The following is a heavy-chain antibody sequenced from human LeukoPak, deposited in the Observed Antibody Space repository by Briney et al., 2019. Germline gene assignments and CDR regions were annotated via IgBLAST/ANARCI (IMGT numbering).Heavy chain of an antibody. D-gene: IGHD3-16*01. Sequence: GGSLRLSCTASGFTFGDYAMSWVRQAPGQGLEWVSFIRSKAYGGTTEYAASVKGRFSISRDDSKTIAYLQMNSLKTEDTAVYYCTRDPGWGGTYFDYWGQGTLVTVSS. V-gene: IGHV3-49*04. CDR2: IRSKAYGGTT. CDR1: GFTFGDYA. CDR3: TRDPGWGGTYFDY. J-gene: IGHJ4*02.